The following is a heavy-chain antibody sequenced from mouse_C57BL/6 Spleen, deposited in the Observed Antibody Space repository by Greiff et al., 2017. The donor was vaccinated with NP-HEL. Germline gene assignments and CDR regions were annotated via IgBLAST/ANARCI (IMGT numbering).Heavy chain of an antibody. J-gene: IGHJ1*03. CDR1: GFTFSSYA. CDR2: ISSGGDYI. CDR3: TRAPGPFYYYGSSHWYFDV. Sequence: EVQVVESGEGLVKPGGSLKLSCAASGFTFSSYAMSWVRQTPEKRLEWVAYISSGGDYIYYADTVKGRFTISRDNARNTLYLQMSSLKSEDTAMYYCTRAPGPFYYYGSSHWYFDVWGTGTTVTVSS. D-gene: IGHD1-1*01. V-gene: IGHV5-9-1*02.